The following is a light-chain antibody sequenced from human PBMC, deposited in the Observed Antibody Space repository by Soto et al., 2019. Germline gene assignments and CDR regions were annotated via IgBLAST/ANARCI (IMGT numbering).Light chain of an antibody. CDR2: XXX. V-gene: IGLV1-51*01. CDR1: SSNIGNNY. CDR3: GTWDTSLSAYV. Sequence: QSVLTQPPSVSAAPGQKVTISCSGSSSNIGNNYVYWYQHLPGTAPKLLIYXXXXXXXXXXXXXXXXXSGTSATLDITGLXXXXXXXXYCGTWDTSLSAYVFGTGTKVTVL. J-gene: IGLJ1*01.